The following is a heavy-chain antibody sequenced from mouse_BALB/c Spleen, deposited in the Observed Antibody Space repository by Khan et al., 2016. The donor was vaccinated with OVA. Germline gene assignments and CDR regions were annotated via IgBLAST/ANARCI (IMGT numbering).Heavy chain of an antibody. D-gene: IGHD2-1*01. CDR2: FNPSNGDT. Sequence: QVQLQQSGAELVKPGASVKLSCKASGFTFTSYYMYWVKQRPGQGLEWIGEFNPSNGDTNFNEKFKSKATLTVDRSSSTAYMQLSSLTSEDSAVYYGTRSGYGSFAYWGQGTLVTVSA. CDR3: TRSGYGSFAY. J-gene: IGHJ3*01. V-gene: IGHV1S81*02. CDR1: GFTFTSYY.